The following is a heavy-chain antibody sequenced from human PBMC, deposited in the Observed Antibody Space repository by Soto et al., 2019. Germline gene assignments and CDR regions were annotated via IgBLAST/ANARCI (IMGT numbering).Heavy chain of an antibody. CDR3: ARGRGWDFWSGPLPHYYYMDV. Sequence: ASVKVSCKASGYTFTSYDINWVRQATGQGLEWMGWMNPNSGNTGYAQKFQGRVTMTRNTSISTAYMELSSLRSEDTAVYYCARGRGWDFWSGPLPHYYYMDVWGKGTTVTVSS. CDR1: GYTFTSYD. V-gene: IGHV1-8*01. J-gene: IGHJ6*03. D-gene: IGHD3-3*01. CDR2: MNPNSGNT.